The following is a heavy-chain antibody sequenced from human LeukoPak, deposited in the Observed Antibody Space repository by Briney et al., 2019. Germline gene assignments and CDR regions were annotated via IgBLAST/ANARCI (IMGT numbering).Heavy chain of an antibody. Sequence: SETLSLTCTVSGGSISSGDYYWSWIRQPPGKGLEWIGYIYYSGSTNYNPSLKSRVTISVDTSKNQFSLKLSSVTAADTAVYYCARHKNYYDSSGYYLFDYWGQGTLVTVSS. V-gene: IGHV4-61*08. D-gene: IGHD3-22*01. CDR1: GGSISSGDYY. J-gene: IGHJ4*02. CDR2: IYYSGST. CDR3: ARHKNYYDSSGYYLFDY.